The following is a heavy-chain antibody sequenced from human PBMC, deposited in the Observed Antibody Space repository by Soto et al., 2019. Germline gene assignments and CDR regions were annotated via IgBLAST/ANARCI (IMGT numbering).Heavy chain of an antibody. V-gene: IGHV1-3*05. Sequence: QVQLVQSGAEEKKPGASVKVSCKASGYTFTSYAMHWVRQAPGQRLEWMGWINAGNGNTKYSQKFQGRVTITRDTSASTAYMESSSLRSEDTAVYFCARAVAVPADFDYWGQGTLVTVSS. CDR3: ARAVAVPADFDY. D-gene: IGHD6-19*01. CDR2: INAGNGNT. CDR1: GYTFTSYA. J-gene: IGHJ4*02.